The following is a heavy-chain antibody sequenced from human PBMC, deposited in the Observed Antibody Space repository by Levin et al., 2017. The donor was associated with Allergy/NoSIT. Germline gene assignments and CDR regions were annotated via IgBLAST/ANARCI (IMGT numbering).Heavy chain of an antibody. CDR2: IYYSGST. V-gene: IGHV4-30-4*01. Sequence: SQTLSLTCTVSGGSISSGDYYWSWIRQPPGKGLEWIGYIYYSGSTYYNPSLKSRVTISVDTSKNQFSLKLSSVTAADTAVYYCARAGGLGRYYDSSGSDWFDPWGQGTLVTVSS. CDR1: GGSISSGDYY. J-gene: IGHJ5*02. D-gene: IGHD3-22*01. CDR3: ARAGGLGRYYDSSGSDWFDP.